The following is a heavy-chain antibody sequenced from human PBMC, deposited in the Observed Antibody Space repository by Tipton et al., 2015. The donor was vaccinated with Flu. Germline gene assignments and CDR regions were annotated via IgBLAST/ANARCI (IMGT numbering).Heavy chain of an antibody. CDR1: GYSISRGYY. J-gene: IGHJ4*02. CDR2: IKQDGSEE. D-gene: IGHD2-21*01. V-gene: IGHV3-7*01. CDR3: ARGPTYCGGGCYYYFVY. Sequence: LSLTCAVSGYSISRGYYWGWIRQPPGKGLEWVANIKQDGSEESYVDSVKGRFTITRDNAKRSLYLQMNSLRAEDTAVYYCARGPTYCGGGCYYYFVYWGQGTLVTVSS.